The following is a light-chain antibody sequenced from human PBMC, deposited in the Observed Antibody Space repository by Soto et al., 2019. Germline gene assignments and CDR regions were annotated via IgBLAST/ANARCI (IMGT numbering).Light chain of an antibody. J-gene: IGLJ2*01. CDR1: SGYSNYR. CDR3: GADHGSGSNFVKV. V-gene: IGLV9-49*03. CDR2: VDAGGIVG. Sequence: QLVLTQPPSASASLGATVTLTCTLSSGYSNYRVDWYHQRPGKGPRLVMRVDAGGIVGSRGDGIPDRFSVMGSGLNRYLTIKNIQEEDESDYHCGADHGSGSNFVKVFGGGTKLTVL.